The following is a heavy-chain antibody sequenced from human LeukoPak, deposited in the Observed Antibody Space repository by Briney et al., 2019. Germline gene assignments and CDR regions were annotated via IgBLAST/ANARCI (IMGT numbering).Heavy chain of an antibody. V-gene: IGHV3-23*01. CDR3: ANDRQYTSSRYDAFDI. CDR2: ISGTGGST. D-gene: IGHD6-6*01. CDR1: GFTFSSYA. Sequence: GGSLRLSCSASGFTFSSYAMSWVRQAPGKGLEWVSEISGTGGSTYYADSVKGRFTISRDNSKNTLYLQMNSLRAEDTAVYYCANDRQYTSSRYDAFDIWGQGTMVTVSS. J-gene: IGHJ3*02.